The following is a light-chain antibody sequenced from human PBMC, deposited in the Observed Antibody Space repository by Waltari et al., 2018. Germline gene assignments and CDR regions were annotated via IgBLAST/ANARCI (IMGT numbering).Light chain of an antibody. J-gene: IGKJ1*01. CDR2: KAS. V-gene: IGKV1-5*03. CDR1: QSIDIW. Sequence: DIQMTQSPSTLSASVGDRVPIPCRASQSIDIWLAWYQQKPGKAPKLLIYKASTLERGVPSRFSGSGSGTEFTLTISSLQPDDFATYYCQQYNIYWTFGQGTKVEIK. CDR3: QQYNIYWT.